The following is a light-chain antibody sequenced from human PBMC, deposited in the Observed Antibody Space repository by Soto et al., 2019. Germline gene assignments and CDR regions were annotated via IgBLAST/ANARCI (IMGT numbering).Light chain of an antibody. CDR1: SSDVGGYNY. J-gene: IGLJ2*01. V-gene: IGLV2-14*01. CDR3: SSYTSSSTPVV. CDR2: EVS. Sequence: QSVLTQPASVSGSPGQSITISCTGTSSDVGGYNYVSWYQQHPGKAPKLMIYEVSNRTSGGSNRFSGSKSGNTASLTISGLQDEDEHDYYCSSYTSSSTPVVFGGGTKLTVL.